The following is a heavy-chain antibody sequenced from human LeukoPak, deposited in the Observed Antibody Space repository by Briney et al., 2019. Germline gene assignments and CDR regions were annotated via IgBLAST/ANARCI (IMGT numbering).Heavy chain of an antibody. CDR2: IIPIFGTA. CDR3: ARGGPFINYYYYYYYMDV. V-gene: IGHV1-69*13. D-gene: IGHD3-10*01. J-gene: IGHJ6*03. Sequence: ASVKVSCKASGGTFSSYAISWVRQAPGQGLEWMGGIIPIFGTANYAQKFQGRVTITADESTSTAYMELSSLRSEDTAVYYCARGGPFINYYYYYYYMDVWGKGTTVTVSS. CDR1: GGTFSSYA.